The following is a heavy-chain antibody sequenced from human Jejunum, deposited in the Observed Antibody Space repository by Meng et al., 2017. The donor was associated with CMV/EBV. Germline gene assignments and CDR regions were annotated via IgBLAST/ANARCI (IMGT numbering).Heavy chain of an antibody. CDR3: ARETSGGFGNDY. Sequence: ASGFTFSSYWMHWVRQAPGQGLVWVSRTKSDGSSTSYADSVKGRFTISRDNAKNTLYLQMNSLRAEDTAVYYCARETSGGFGNDYWGQGTRVTVSS. J-gene: IGHJ4*02. CDR2: TKSDGSST. CDR1: GFTFSSYW. V-gene: IGHV3-74*01. D-gene: IGHD3-16*01.